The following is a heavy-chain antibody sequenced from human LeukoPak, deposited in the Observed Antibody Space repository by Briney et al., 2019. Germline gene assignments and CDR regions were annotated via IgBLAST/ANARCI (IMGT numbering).Heavy chain of an antibody. CDR1: GFTFDDYA. Sequence: PGRSLRLSCAASGFTFDDYAMHWVRQAPGKGLEWVSGISWNSGSIGYADSVKGRFTISRGNAKNSLYLQMNSLRAEDTALYYCAKDAIAARGAFDIWGQGTMVTVSS. CDR3: AKDAIAARGAFDI. D-gene: IGHD6-6*01. V-gene: IGHV3-9*01. J-gene: IGHJ3*02. CDR2: ISWNSGSI.